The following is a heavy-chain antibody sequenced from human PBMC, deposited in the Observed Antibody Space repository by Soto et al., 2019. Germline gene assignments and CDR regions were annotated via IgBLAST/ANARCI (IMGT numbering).Heavy chain of an antibody. CDR3: ARRARSGYVLYYYYGMDV. D-gene: IGHD5-12*01. CDR2: INHSGST. J-gene: IGHJ6*02. V-gene: IGHV4-34*01. Sequence: ETLSLTCAVYGGSFSGYYWSWIRQPPGKGLEWIGEINHSGSTNYNPSLKSRVTISVDTSKNQFSLKLSSVTAADTAVYYCARRARSGYVLYYYYGMDVWGQGTTVTVSS. CDR1: GGSFSGYY.